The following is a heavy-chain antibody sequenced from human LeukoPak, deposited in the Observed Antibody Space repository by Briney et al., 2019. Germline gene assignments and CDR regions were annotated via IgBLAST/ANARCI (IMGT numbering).Heavy chain of an antibody. V-gene: IGHV3-30*04. CDR3: VREGYYDSGGPFSGYFDY. D-gene: IGHD3-22*01. CDR2: ISNDGITR. Sequence: PGGSLRLSCAASGFTFNQYVIHWARQAPGKGLEWVAVISNDGITRFYATSVKGRCTISRDDSKNTVYLQLSSLRVEDTAVYYCVREGYYDSGGPFSGYFDYWGPGDLVTVSS. CDR1: GFTFNQYV. J-gene: IGHJ4*02.